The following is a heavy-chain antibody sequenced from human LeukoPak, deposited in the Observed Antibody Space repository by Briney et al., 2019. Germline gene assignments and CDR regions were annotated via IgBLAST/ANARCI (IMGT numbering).Heavy chain of an antibody. Sequence: GGSLRLSCAASGFTFSSYSMNWVRQAPGKGLELVSSISSSSSYIYYADSVKGRFTISRDNAKNSLYLQMNSLRAEDTALYYCAKDIAAAGTIGFDYWGQGTLVTVSS. V-gene: IGHV3-21*04. CDR2: ISSSSSYI. J-gene: IGHJ4*02. D-gene: IGHD6-13*01. CDR3: AKDIAAAGTIGFDY. CDR1: GFTFSSYS.